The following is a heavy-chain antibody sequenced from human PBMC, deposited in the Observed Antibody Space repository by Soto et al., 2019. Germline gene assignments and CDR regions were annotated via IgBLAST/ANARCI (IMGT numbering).Heavy chain of an antibody. Sequence: QVQLQQWGAGPLRPLETLSLTCGGSGGSFSGYYWAWIRQSPGTGLERIGEINDRGSINYNPSLKSRVSISVDTSKNHYSLNLRSVTAADTAVYYCARESHDILTGPPWVWYFDLGGRCTLVTVSS. J-gene: IGHJ2*01. D-gene: IGHD3-9*01. CDR2: INDRGSI. V-gene: IGHV4-34*01. CDR1: GGSFSGYY. CDR3: ARESHDILTGPPWVWYFDL.